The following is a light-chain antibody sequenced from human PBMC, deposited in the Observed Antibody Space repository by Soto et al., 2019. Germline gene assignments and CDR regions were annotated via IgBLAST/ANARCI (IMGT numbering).Light chain of an antibody. V-gene: IGLV1-44*01. CDR1: SSNIGNNP. CDR2: SNS. CDR3: AAWEHSLTASWV. J-gene: IGLJ3*02. Sequence: QSVLTQPPSASGTPGQRVTISCSGSSSNIGNNPVNWYQQLPGTAPKLLIYSNSHRPSGVPDRFSGSKSGTSASLAISGLPAEDEADYYCAAWEHSLTASWVFVGGTKLTVL.